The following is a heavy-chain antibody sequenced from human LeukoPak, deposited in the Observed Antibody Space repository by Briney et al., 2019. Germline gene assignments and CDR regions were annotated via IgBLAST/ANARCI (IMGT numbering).Heavy chain of an antibody. D-gene: IGHD3-10*01. J-gene: IGHJ4*02. CDR1: GFTFSSYA. CDR3: AKDRPDPYGSGSYYTGGFDY. CDR2: ISGSGGST. V-gene: IGHV3-23*01. Sequence: PGGSLRLSCAASGFTFSSYAMSWVRQAPGKGLEGVSAISGSGGSTYYADSVKGRFTISRDNSKNTLYLQMNSLRAEDTAVYYCAKDRPDPYGSGSYYTGGFDYWGQGTLVTVSS.